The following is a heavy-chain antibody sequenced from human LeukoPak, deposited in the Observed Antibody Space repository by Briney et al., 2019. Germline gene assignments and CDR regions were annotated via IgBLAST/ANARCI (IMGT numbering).Heavy chain of an antibody. D-gene: IGHD6-6*01. CDR2: ISYDGSNK. CDR3: ARSRRSSSPLGY. V-gene: IGHV3-30*03. Sequence: GGSLRLSCAASGFTFSSYGMHWVRQAPGKGLEWVAVISYDGSNKYYADSVKGRFTISRDNSKNTLYLQMNSLRAEDTAVYYCARSRRSSSPLGYWGQGTLVTVSS. CDR1: GFTFSSYG. J-gene: IGHJ4*02.